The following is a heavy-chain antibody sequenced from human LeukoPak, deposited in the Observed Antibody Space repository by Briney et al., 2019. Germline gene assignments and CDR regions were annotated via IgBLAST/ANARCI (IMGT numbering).Heavy chain of an antibody. J-gene: IGHJ5*02. Sequence: SVKVSCKASGGTFSSYAISWVRQAPGQGLEWMGGIIPIFGTANYAQKFQGRVTITTDESTSTAYMELSSLRSGDTAVYYCARDRYYDSSGIRGDWFDPWGQGTLVTVSS. V-gene: IGHV1-69*05. CDR1: GGTFSSYA. CDR3: ARDRYYDSSGIRGDWFDP. CDR2: IIPIFGTA. D-gene: IGHD3-22*01.